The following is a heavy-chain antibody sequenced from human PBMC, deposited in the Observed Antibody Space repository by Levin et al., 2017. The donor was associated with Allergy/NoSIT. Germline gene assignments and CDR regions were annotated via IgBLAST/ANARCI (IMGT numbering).Heavy chain of an antibody. CDR3: ARRQMIGGFDI. V-gene: IGHV3-48*01. CDR2: ISSSQTTI. CDR1: GFSFSSSS. D-gene: IGHD3-22*01. Sequence: LSLTCAASGFSFSSSSMTWVRQAPGKGLETISYISSSQTTIYYADSVKGRFTISRDNAKNSLFLQMNDLRGEDTAVYYCARRQMIGGFDIWGQGTMVTVSS. J-gene: IGHJ3*02.